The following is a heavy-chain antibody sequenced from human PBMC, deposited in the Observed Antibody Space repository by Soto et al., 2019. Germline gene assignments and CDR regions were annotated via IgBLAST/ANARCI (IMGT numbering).Heavy chain of an antibody. CDR3: APAALVLSGWVDCFDP. V-gene: IGHV1-69*01. CDR1: GGTFSSYA. Sequence: QVQLVQSGAEVKKPGSSVKVSCKASGGTFSSYAISWVRQAPGQGLEWMGGIIPIFGTANYAQKFQGRVTITADESTSTAYVGLSSLRSEDTAVYSWAPAALVLSGWVDCFDPWGQGPLVTVPS. CDR2: IIPIFGTA. J-gene: IGHJ5*02. D-gene: IGHD2-15*01.